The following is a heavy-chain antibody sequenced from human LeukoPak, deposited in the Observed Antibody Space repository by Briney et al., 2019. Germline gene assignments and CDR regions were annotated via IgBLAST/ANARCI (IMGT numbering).Heavy chain of an antibody. CDR3: ARHPGGDAIDY. CDR2: IYYSGST. V-gene: IGHV4-39*01. Sequence: GSLRLSCVASGFTFSSYSMNWVRQAPGKGLEWIGGIYYSGSTYYNPSLKSRVTISVDTSKNQFSLKLSSVTAADTAVYYCARHPGGDAIDYWGQGTLVTVSS. J-gene: IGHJ4*02. D-gene: IGHD4-17*01. CDR1: GFTFSSYSMN.